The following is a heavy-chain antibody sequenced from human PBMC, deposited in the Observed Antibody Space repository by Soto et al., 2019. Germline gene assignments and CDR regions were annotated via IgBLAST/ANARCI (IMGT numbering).Heavy chain of an antibody. CDR2: ISAYNGNT. J-gene: IGHJ4*02. Sequence: QVQLVQSGAEVKKPGASVKVSCKASGYTFTSYGISWMRQAPGQGLEWMGWISAYNGNTNYAQKLQGRVTMTTDTTTSTAYMELRVRSSDDTSVYYCAGDLRYYGSGRYGGSDSWGQGTLVTVSS. V-gene: IGHV1-18*01. CDR3: AGDLRYYGSGRYGGSDS. CDR1: GYTFTSYG. D-gene: IGHD3-10*01.